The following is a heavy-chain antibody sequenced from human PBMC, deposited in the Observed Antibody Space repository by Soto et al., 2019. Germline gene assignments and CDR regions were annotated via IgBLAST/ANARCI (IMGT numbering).Heavy chain of an antibody. D-gene: IGHD5-18*01. Sequence: SETLSLTCTVSGGSISSGGYYWSWIRQHPGKGLEWIGYIYYSGSTYYNPSLKSRVTISVDTSKNQFSLKLSSVTAADTAVYYCARDTLRLRGYSYGYKPSYFDYWGQGTLVTVSS. CDR1: GGSISSGGYY. CDR3: ARDTLRLRGYSYGYKPSYFDY. CDR2: IYYSGST. J-gene: IGHJ4*02. V-gene: IGHV4-31*03.